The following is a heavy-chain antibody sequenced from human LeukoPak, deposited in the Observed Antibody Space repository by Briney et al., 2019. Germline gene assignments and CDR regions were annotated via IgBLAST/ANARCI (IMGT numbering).Heavy chain of an antibody. CDR2: INHSGST. D-gene: IGHD5-12*01. J-gene: IGHJ4*02. Sequence: PSETLSLTCAVYGGSFGGYYWSWIRQPPGKGLEWIGEINHSGSTNYNPSLKSRVTISVDTSKNQFSLKLSSVTAADTAVYYCARVAEMATITSYFDYWGQGTLVTVSS. V-gene: IGHV4-34*01. CDR3: ARVAEMATITSYFDY. CDR1: GGSFGGYY.